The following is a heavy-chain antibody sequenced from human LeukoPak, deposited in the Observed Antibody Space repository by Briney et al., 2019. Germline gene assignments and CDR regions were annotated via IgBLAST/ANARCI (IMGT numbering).Heavy chain of an antibody. J-gene: IGHJ4*02. Sequence: SEALSLTCTGSGGSISSYYWSWIRQPPGKGLEWIGYIYYSGSTNYNPSLKSRVTISVDTSKNQLSLKLSSVTAADTAVYYCARLPDQDSSGRAYDYWGQGTLATVSS. CDR2: IYYSGST. V-gene: IGHV4-59*01. CDR1: GGSISSYY. CDR3: ARLPDQDSSGRAYDY. D-gene: IGHD6-19*01.